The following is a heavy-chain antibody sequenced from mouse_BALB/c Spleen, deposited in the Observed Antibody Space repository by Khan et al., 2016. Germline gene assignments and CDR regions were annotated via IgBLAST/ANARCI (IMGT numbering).Heavy chain of an antibody. CDR1: GFAFSRYW. D-gene: IGHD1-1*01. CDR3: AIAGYYGYLAY. Sequence: EVKLLESGGGLVHPGGSLKLSCAASGFAFSRYWMSWVRQAPGKGLEWIGEINPDSYTINYTPSLKDKFIISRDNANNTLYLQMSKVRSEDTALYYCAIAGYYGYLAYWGQGTLVTVSA. J-gene: IGHJ3*01. V-gene: IGHV4-1*02. CDR2: INPDSYTI.